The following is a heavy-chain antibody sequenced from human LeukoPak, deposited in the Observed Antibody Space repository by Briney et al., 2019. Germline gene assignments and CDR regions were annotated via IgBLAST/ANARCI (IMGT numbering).Heavy chain of an antibody. CDR2: IYYSGTT. CDR3: ASYGGSSRYFDY. CDR1: GGSISSGGYC. V-gene: IGHV4-31*03. D-gene: IGHD4-23*01. Sequence: SETLSLTCTVSGGSISSGGYCWRWIRQHPGKDLAWIGYIYYSGTTYYNPSLKSRVTISVDTSKNQFSLRLSSVTAADTAVYYCASYGGSSRYFDYWGQGTLVTVSS. J-gene: IGHJ4*02.